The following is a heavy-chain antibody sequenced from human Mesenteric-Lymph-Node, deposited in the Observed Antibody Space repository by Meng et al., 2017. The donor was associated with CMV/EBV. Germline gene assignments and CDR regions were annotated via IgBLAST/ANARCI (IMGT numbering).Heavy chain of an antibody. CDR1: GFTFSSYS. V-gene: IGHV3-21*01. J-gene: IGHJ4*02. D-gene: IGHD1-1*01. Sequence: GGSLRLSCAASGFTFSSYSMNWVRQAPGKGLEWVSSISSSSSYIYYADSVKGRFTISRDNAKNSVFLQMNSLTAADTAVYYCARESTGTAAYWGEGTLVTVSS. CDR3: ARESTGTAAY. CDR2: ISSSSSYI.